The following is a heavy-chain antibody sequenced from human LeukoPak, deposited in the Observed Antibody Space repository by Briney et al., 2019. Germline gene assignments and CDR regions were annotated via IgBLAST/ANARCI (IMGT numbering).Heavy chain of an antibody. CDR1: GFTVSSNY. J-gene: IGHJ6*02. CDR3: ARLPYYYGMDV. CDR2: IYSGGFT. Sequence: GGSLRLSCAASGFTVSSNYMSWVRQTPGKGLEWVSVIYSGGFTYYADSVKGRFTISRDNSKNTLYLQMNSLRAEDTAVYYCARLPYYYGMDVWGQGTTVTVSS. V-gene: IGHV3-53*01.